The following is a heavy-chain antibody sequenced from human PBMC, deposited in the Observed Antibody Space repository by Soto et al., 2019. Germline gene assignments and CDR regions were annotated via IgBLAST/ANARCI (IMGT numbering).Heavy chain of an antibody. V-gene: IGHV1-69*12. Sequence: QVQLVQSGAEVKKPGSSVKVSCKASGGTFSSYAISWVRQAPGQGLEWMGGIIPIFGTANYAQKFQGRVTITADESTSTADMELSSLRSEDTGVYYCARSRRGDYSSSLGMDVWGQGTTVTVSS. CDR3: ARSRRGDYSSSLGMDV. D-gene: IGHD4-4*01. CDR2: IIPIFGTA. CDR1: GGTFSSYA. J-gene: IGHJ6*02.